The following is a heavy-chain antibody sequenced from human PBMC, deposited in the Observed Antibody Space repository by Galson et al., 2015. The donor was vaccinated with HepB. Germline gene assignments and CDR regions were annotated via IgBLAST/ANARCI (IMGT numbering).Heavy chain of an antibody. Sequence: TLSLTCTVSGGSISSGGYYWSWIRQHPGKGLEWIGYIYYSGSTYYNPSLKSRVTISVDTSKNQFSLKLSSVTAADTAVYYCASQSSDTAMMYYFDYWGQGTLVTVSS. CDR2: IYYSGST. CDR3: ASQSSDTAMMYYFDY. D-gene: IGHD5-18*01. CDR1: GGSISSGGYY. J-gene: IGHJ4*02. V-gene: IGHV4-31*03.